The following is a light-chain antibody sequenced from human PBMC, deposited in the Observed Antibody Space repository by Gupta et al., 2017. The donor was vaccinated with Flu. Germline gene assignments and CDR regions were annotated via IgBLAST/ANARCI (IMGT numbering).Light chain of an antibody. J-gene: IGKJ2*01. CDR1: QSILYSSDNKNY. Sequence: SLGERATINCRSSQSILYSSDNKNYLAWYQQKPGQPPKLLIYWASTRASGVPDRFSGSGSGTDFSLTISSLQAEDVAVYYCQQYDSTPYTFGQGTKLEVK. CDR3: QQYDSTPYT. CDR2: WAS. V-gene: IGKV4-1*01.